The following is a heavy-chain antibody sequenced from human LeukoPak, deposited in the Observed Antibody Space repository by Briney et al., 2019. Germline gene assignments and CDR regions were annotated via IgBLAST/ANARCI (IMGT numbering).Heavy chain of an antibody. CDR1: GFTFSSYS. Sequence: GGSLRLSCAASGFTFSSYSMNWVRQAPGKGLEWVSYISSSTYIYYADSVKGRFTISRDNAKNSLYLEMNSLRAEDTAVYYCARAPTYHYGSGSYPDAFDIWGQGTMVTVSS. CDR3: ARAPTYHYGSGSYPDAFDI. J-gene: IGHJ3*02. V-gene: IGHV3-21*01. CDR2: ISSSTYI. D-gene: IGHD3-10*01.